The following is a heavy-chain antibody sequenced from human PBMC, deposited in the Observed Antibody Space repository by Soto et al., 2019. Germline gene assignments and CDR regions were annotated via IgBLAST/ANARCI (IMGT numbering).Heavy chain of an antibody. V-gene: IGHV3-13*01. D-gene: IGHD1-26*01. CDR2: IGTAGDT. CDR1: GFTFSSYD. J-gene: IGHJ6*02. CDR3: AGESNVGATTSNGMDV. Sequence: EVQLVESGGGLVQPGGSLRLSCAASGFTFSSYDMHWVRQATGKGLEWVSAIGTAGDTYYPGSVKGRFTISRENAKNSLYLQMNSLRAGDTAVYYCAGESNVGATTSNGMDVWGQGTTVTVSS.